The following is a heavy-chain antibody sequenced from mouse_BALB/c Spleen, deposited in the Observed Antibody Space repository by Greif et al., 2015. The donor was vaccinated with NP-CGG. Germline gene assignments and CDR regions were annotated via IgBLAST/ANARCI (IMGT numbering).Heavy chain of an antibody. CDR1: GYTFTSYY. Sequence: QVQLLQPGPELVKPGASVRIPCRASGYTFTSYYIHWVKRRPGQGLEWIGWIFPGNLNTKYNENFKGKATLTADKSSSTAYMQRSSLTSEDSAVDFCTRDTMEYWGQGTSVTVSS. CDR2: IFPGNLNT. V-gene: IGHV1S56*01. CDR3: TRDTMEY. J-gene: IGHJ4*01.